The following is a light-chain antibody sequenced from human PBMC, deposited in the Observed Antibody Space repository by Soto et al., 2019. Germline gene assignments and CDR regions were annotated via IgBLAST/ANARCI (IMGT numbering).Light chain of an antibody. CDR2: AAS. Sequence: DIQMTQSPSSVSASVGDRVSITCRASQDISTWLAWYQEKPGKAPELLIFAASSLQTGAPSRFSGSGSGTTFTLTISSLQPEDFAIYFCQQANSFPYTFGQGTKVEI. J-gene: IGKJ2*01. CDR3: QQANSFPYT. CDR1: QDISTW. V-gene: IGKV1-12*01.